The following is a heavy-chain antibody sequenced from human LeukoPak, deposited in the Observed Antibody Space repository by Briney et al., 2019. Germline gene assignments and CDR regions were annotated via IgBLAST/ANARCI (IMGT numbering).Heavy chain of an antibody. CDR1: GFTFYNYA. D-gene: IGHD6-6*01. V-gene: IGHV3-23*01. CDR3: AKGSSSSRPYYFDY. J-gene: IGHJ4*02. CDR2: ITGSGTDT. Sequence: TGGSLRLSCAASGFTFYNYAMSWVRQAPGKGLERVSAITGSGTDTFHADSVKGRFTISRDNSESTLYLQMNSLRAEDTATYYCAKGSSSSRPYYFDYWGQGTLVTVSS.